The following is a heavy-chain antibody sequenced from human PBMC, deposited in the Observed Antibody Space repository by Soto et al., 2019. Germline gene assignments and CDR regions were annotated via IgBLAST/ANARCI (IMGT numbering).Heavy chain of an antibody. CDR1: GGSISSGGYY. CDR2: IYYSGST. Sequence: QVQLQESGPGLVKPSQTLSLTCTVSGGSISSGGYYWSWIRQHPGKGLEWIGYIYYSGSTYYNPSLKSRVTISVDTSKNQFSLKLSSVTAADTAVYYCARDLGYCSSTSCYFHTRYYYYGMDVWGQGTTVTVSS. CDR3: ARDLGYCSSTSCYFHTRYYYYGMDV. J-gene: IGHJ6*02. D-gene: IGHD2-2*01. V-gene: IGHV4-31*03.